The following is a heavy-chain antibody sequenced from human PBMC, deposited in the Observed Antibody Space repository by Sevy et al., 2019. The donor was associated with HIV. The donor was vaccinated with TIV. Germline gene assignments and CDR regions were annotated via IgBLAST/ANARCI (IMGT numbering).Heavy chain of an antibody. Sequence: GGSLRLSCAASGFTFSNFAMGWVRQAPGKGLDWVSVISGTGDYKYYAVSVKGRFTISRDNSKNTMFLQMDSLRADDTAIFYCAKKMGGGSGMAFLVDYWGQGTLVTVSS. V-gene: IGHV3-23*01. CDR1: GFTFSNFA. D-gene: IGHD5-18*01. CDR3: AKKMGGGSGMAFLVDY. CDR2: ISGTGDYK. J-gene: IGHJ4*02.